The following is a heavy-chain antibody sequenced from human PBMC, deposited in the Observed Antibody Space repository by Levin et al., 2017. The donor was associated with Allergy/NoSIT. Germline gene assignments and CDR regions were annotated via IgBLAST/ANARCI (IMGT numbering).Heavy chain of an antibody. CDR1: GFTFSSYG. CDR2: IWYDGSNK. V-gene: IGHV3-33*01. D-gene: IGHD3-22*01. Sequence: LSLTCAASGFTFSSYGMHWVRQAPGKGLEWVAVIWYDGSNKYYADSVKGRFTISRDNSKNTLYLQMNSLRAEDTAVYYCAREYYYDSSVPLDYWGQGTLVTVSS. CDR3: AREYYYDSSVPLDY. J-gene: IGHJ4*02.